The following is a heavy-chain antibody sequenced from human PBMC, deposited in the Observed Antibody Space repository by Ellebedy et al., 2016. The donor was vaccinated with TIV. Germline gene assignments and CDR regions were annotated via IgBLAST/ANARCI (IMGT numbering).Heavy chain of an antibody. CDR1: GFTFTSHY. J-gene: IGHJ4*02. V-gene: IGHV3-74*01. CDR3: ARGYNSGLDF. D-gene: IGHD5-18*01. Sequence: GESLKISCATSGFTFTSHYMHWVRQVPGKGLVWVSRFKIDASSASYTVSVKGRFTISADNAKSILYLQMNGLRAEDTAVYYCARGYNSGLDFWGQGTLVTVSS. CDR2: FKIDASSA.